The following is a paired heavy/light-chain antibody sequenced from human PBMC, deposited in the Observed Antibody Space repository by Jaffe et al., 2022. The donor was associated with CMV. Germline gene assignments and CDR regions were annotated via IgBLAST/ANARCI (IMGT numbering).Heavy chain of an antibody. CDR3: ARWELLARAFDI. V-gene: IGHV3-48*02. CDR2: ISSSSSII. D-gene: IGHD1-26*01. CDR1: EFTFSSYS. J-gene: IGHJ3*02. Sequence: EVQLVESGGGLLHPGGSLRLSCKASEFTFSSYSMTWVRQAPGKGLEWVSYISSSSSIIAYADSVKGRFTISRDNAEDSLYLQMNSLRDEDTAVYYCARWELLARAFDIWGQGTMVTVSS.
Light chain of an antibody. Sequence: EIVLTQSPGTLSLSPGERATLSCRASQNIRSVYLSWYQHKVGQAPRLLIYGASSRATGIPDRFSGSGSGTDFTLTISRLEPEDFAVYYCLQNDDSSRMYPFGQGTKLEIK. CDR1: QNIRSVY. J-gene: IGKJ2*01. CDR3: LQNDDSSRMYP. CDR2: GAS. V-gene: IGKV3-20*01.